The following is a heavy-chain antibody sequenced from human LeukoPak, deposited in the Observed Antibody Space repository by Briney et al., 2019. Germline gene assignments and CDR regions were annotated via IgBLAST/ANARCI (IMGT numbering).Heavy chain of an antibody. V-gene: IGHV3-30*03. J-gene: IGHJ6*02. CDR1: GFTFSSYG. CDR2: ISYDGSNK. CDR3: ARDRHYCSGGSCRMGYYGMDV. D-gene: IGHD2-15*01. Sequence: GGSLRLSCAASGFTFSSYGMHWVRQAPGKGLEWVAVISYDGSNKYYADSVKGRFTISRDNSKNTLYLQMNSLRAEDTAVYYCARDRHYCSGGSCRMGYYGMDVWGQGTTVTVSS.